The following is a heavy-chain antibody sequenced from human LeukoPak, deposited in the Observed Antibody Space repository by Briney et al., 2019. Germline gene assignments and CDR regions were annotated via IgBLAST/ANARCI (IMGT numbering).Heavy chain of an antibody. CDR3: ARGASLLLWFGESAHYFDY. V-gene: IGHV4-30-2*01. J-gene: IGHJ4*02. CDR2: IYHTRST. CDR1: GGSISSGLYS. D-gene: IGHD3-10*01. Sequence: SQTLSLTCDVSGGSISSGLYSWSWIRQPLGKGLEWIGYIYHTRSTYYNPSLKSRVTISVDTSKNQFSLRLSSVTAADTAVYYCARGASLLLWFGESAHYFDYWGQGTLVTVSS.